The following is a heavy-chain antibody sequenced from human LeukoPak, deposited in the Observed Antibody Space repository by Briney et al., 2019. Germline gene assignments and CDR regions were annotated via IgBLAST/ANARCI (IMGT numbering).Heavy chain of an antibody. D-gene: IGHD3-3*01. J-gene: IGHJ4*02. CDR3: ARDADEGLGDY. CDR1: GFSFDDYG. CDR2: INWNGGST. V-gene: IGHV3-20*04. Sequence: GGSLRLSCAASGFSFDDYGMSWVRQAPGKGLEWVSGINWNGGSTDYADSVKGRFIISRDNAKNSLYLQMNRLRAEDTALYYCARDADEGLGDYWGQGTLVTVSS.